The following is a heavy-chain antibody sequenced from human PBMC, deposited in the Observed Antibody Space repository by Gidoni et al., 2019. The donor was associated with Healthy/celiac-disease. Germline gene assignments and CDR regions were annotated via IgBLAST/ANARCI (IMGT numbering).Heavy chain of an antibody. CDR1: GYTFPSYG. V-gene: IGHV1-18*01. D-gene: IGHD3-16*01. CDR3: ARDPRSGLGGGFDY. Sequence: QVQLVQSGAAVTKPGASVMVSCKASGYTFPSYGISWVRQAPGQGLEGMGWISAYNGNTNYAQKLQGRVTMTTGTSTSTAYMELRSLRSDDTAVDYCARDPRSGLGGGFDYWGQGTLVTVSS. CDR2: ISAYNGNT. J-gene: IGHJ4*02.